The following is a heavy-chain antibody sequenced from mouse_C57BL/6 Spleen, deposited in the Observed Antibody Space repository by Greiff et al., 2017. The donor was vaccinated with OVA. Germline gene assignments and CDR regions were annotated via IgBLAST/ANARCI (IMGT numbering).Heavy chain of an antibody. CDR2: IRSESNNYAT. CDR3: VRHDPWFAY. V-gene: IGHV10-1*01. J-gene: IGHJ3*01. Sequence: GGGLVQPKGSLRLSCAASGFSFNTYAMNWVRQAPGKGLEWVARIRSESNNYATYYADSVKDRFTISRDDSESMLYLQMNNLKTEDTAMYYCVRHDPWFAYWGQGTLVTVSA. CDR1: GFSFNTYA.